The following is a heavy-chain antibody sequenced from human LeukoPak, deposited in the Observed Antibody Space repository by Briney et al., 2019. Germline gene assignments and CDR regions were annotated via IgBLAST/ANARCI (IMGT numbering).Heavy chain of an antibody. CDR1: GGSISSGGYS. CDR2: IYHSGST. Sequence: SETLSLTCAVSGGSISSGGYSWSWIRQPPGKGLEWIGYIYHSGSTYYNPSLKSRVTISVDTSKNQFSLKLSSVTAADTAVYYCASDEGSSSSWNFNWFDPWGQGTLVTVSS. CDR3: ASDEGSSSSWNFNWFDP. V-gene: IGHV4-30-2*01. D-gene: IGHD6-6*01. J-gene: IGHJ5*02.